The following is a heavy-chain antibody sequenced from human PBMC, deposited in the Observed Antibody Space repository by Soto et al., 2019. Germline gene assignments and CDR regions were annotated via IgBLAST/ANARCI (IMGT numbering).Heavy chain of an antibody. CDR2: IIPVLGVA. V-gene: IGHV1-69*02. Sequence: QVQLVQSGAEVKKPGSSVKVSCKASGGSFNSYTFSWVRQAPGQGPEWMGRIIPVLGVANYAQTFQGRVKSNANKSTSTVHTNLNSLRSEDSAVYYCASSAVAASGTVTSWGQGTVVTVSS. D-gene: IGHD1-26*01. CDR3: ASSAVAASGTVTS. J-gene: IGHJ4*02. CDR1: GGSFNSYT.